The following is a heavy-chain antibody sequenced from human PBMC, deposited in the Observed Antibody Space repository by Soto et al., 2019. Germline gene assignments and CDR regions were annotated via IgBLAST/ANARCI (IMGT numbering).Heavy chain of an antibody. V-gene: IGHV3-23*01. Sequence: GSLRLSCVPSGLTFSTPAMSWDRKVPGKGLEWVSTFSGSGGNIYYGESVKGRFTISRDDPKNTLYLDMNSLRVEDTAVYYCAKDPPWTVGPLAMDVWGQGTTVTVSS. CDR1: GLTFSTPA. J-gene: IGHJ6*02. CDR3: AKDPPWTVGPLAMDV. D-gene: IGHD2-2*01. CDR2: FSGSGGNI.